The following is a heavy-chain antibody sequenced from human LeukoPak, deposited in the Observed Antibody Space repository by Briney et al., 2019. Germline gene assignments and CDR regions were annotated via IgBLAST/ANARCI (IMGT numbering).Heavy chain of an antibody. CDR2: TYYRSKWYN. CDR3: ARDGYSSGWTGYYFDY. J-gene: IGHJ4*02. V-gene: IGHV6-1*01. CDR1: GDSVSSNSAA. Sequence: SQTLSLTCAISGDSVSSNSAAWNWIRQSPSRGLEWLGRTYYRSKWYNDYAVSVKSRITINPDTSKNQFSLQLNSVTPEDTAVHYCARDGYSSGWTGYYFDYWGQGTLVTVSP. D-gene: IGHD6-19*01.